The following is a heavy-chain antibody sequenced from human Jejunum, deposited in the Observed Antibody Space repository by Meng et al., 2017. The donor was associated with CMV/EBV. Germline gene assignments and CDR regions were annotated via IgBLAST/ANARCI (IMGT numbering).Heavy chain of an antibody. CDR3: ARGESRGYYYFDY. J-gene: IGHJ4*02. CDR2: ISSSGNT. D-gene: IGHD3-22*01. Sequence: VPLQESGPGLVRPSETLSLTCSVSGDSINNHFWSWILQPAGKKLEWSGRISSSGNTNYTPSFKSRVIMSLDTSNNQFFLKLTSVTAADTALYYCARGESRGYYYFDYWGQGILVTVSS. CDR1: GDSINNHF. V-gene: IGHV4-4*07.